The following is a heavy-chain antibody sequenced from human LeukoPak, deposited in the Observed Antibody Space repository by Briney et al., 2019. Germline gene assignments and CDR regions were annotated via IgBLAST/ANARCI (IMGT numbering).Heavy chain of an antibody. V-gene: IGHV4-39*01. D-gene: IGHD3-16*02. CDR2: IYYSGIT. CDR3: ARHSPGDYVWGSYRI. J-gene: IGHJ4*02. CDR1: VGSLSISSYY. Sequence: SETLSLTCTLSVGSLSISSYYSGWIRQPPGKGLEWIGCIYYSGITYYNPSLKSRVTISVDTSKNQFSLKLSSVTAADTAVYYCARHSPGDYVWGSYRIWGQGTLVTVSS.